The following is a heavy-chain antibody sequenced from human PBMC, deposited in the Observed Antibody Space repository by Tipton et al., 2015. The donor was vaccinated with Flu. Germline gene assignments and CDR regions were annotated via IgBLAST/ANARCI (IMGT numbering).Heavy chain of an antibody. V-gene: IGHV1-69*15. CDR3: ASPPGRGSYYVRLYY. CDR2: IIPIFGTA. D-gene: IGHD1-26*01. J-gene: IGHJ4*02. CDR1: GGTFSSYA. Sequence: QSGPEVKKPGSSVKVSCKASGGTFSSYAISWVRQAPGQGLEWIGRIIPIFGTANYAQKFQGRVTITADESTSTAYMELSSLRSEDTAVYYCASPPGRGSYYVRLYYWGQGTLVTVSS.